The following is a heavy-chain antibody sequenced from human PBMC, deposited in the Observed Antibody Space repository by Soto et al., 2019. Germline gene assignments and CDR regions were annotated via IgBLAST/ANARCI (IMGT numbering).Heavy chain of an antibody. CDR3: APHVHCSGGSCHYDAFDI. J-gene: IGHJ3*02. Sequence: EVQLLESGGGLVQPGESLRLSCAFSGFIFGNYMMTWVRQAPGKGLEWVSTIRDGGESTYYADSVKGRFTISRDNSKNTLSLQMDSLGVEATAVYYCAPHVHCSGGSCHYDAFDIRGQGTMVTVSS. D-gene: IGHD2-15*01. CDR1: GFIFGNYM. V-gene: IGHV3-23*01. CDR2: IRDGGEST.